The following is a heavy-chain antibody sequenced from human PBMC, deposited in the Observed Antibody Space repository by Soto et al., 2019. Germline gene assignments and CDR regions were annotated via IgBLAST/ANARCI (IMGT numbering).Heavy chain of an antibody. J-gene: IGHJ4*02. V-gene: IGHV1-24*01. Sequence: ASVKVSCKVSGYILRDLSIHWVRQAPGKGLEWMGGYDPEEHKTIYAQKFQGWVTITRDTSINTAYMEVNRLKSNDSAVYYCARTRIQLWTPDYWGQGTQVTVSS. CDR2: YDPEEHKT. CDR1: GYILRDLS. D-gene: IGHD5-18*01. CDR3: ARTRIQLWTPDY.